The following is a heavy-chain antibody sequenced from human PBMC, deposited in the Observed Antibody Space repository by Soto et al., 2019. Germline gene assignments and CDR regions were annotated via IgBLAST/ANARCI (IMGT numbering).Heavy chain of an antibody. CDR1: GFTFSSYW. J-gene: IGHJ4*02. CDR3: AREDFMVHGTTGTTGVSDY. V-gene: IGHV3-7*01. D-gene: IGHD1-1*01. CDR2: IKQDGSEK. Sequence: GGSLRLSCAASGFTFSSYWMSWVRQAPGKGLEWVANIKQDGSEKYYVDSVKGRFTISRDNAKNSLYLQMNSLRAEDTAVYYCAREDFMVHGTTGTTGVSDYWGQGTLVTVSS.